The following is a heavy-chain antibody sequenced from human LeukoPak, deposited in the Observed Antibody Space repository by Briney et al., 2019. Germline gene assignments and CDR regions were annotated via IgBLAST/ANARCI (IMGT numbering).Heavy chain of an antibody. J-gene: IGHJ4*02. V-gene: IGHV3-20*04. CDR3: ARGTLKAAATDFDY. CDR1: GFTFDDYG. CDR2: INWNSGST. D-gene: IGHD6-13*01. Sequence: PGGSLRLSCAASGFTFDDYGMSWVRQAPGKGLEWVSGINWNSGSTGYADSVKGRFTISRDNAKNSLYLQMNSLRAEDTALYYCARGTLKAAATDFDYWGQGTLVTVSS.